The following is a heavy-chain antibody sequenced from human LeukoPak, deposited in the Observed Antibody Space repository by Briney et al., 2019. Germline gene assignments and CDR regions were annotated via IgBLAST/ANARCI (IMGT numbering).Heavy chain of an antibody. Sequence: SETLSLTCAVYGGSFSGYSWTWIRQPPGKGPEWIGEINHGGSTNYNPSLKSRVTISVDTSKNQFSLNLNSVTAADTAVYYCARGRYCGSTSCPPGPYWGQGTLVTVSS. J-gene: IGHJ4*02. CDR1: GGSFSGYS. V-gene: IGHV4-34*01. CDR3: ARGRYCGSTSCPPGPY. CDR2: INHGGST. D-gene: IGHD2-2*01.